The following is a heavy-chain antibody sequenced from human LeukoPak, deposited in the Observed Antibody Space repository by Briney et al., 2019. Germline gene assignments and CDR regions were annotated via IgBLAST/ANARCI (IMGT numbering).Heavy chain of an antibody. Sequence: VGSLRLSCAASVFTFCGYWMHWVPQSPGQGLVWVSHINSDGSSTNYADSVKVRFTISRDNAKNTLYLQMNRLRAEDTAVYYCARTGIAARPMVWFDPWGQGTLVTVSS. J-gene: IGHJ5*02. V-gene: IGHV3-74*01. CDR1: VFTFCGYW. CDR2: INSDGSST. CDR3: ARTGIAARPMVWFDP. D-gene: IGHD6-6*01.